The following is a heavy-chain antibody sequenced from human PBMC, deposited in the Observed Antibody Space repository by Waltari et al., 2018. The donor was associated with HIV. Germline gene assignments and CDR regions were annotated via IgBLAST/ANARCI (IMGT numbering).Heavy chain of an antibody. CDR1: GDSIPSENYY. CDR2: NNYRGST. Sequence: QLQLQESGPGLVKPSETLSLTCSVPGDSIPSENYYWGWIRQSPGKGLEGIGSNNYRGSTYHESSLKSRVTTSLATSQTEFSLRLTSVTAADTAVYYCARHSGYYNTRGHFVGAAHVFDIWCQGTMVTVSS. V-gene: IGHV4-39*01. D-gene: IGHD3-9*01. J-gene: IGHJ3*02. CDR3: ARHSGYYNTRGHFVGAAHVFDI.